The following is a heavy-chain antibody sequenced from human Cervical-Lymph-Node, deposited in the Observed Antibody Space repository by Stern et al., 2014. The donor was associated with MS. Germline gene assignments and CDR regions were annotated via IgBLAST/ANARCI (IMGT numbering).Heavy chain of an antibody. CDR1: GVAFFSCA. V-gene: IGHV3-33*01. Sequence: VQRIVSGRGFCQAGWALSLLYAACGVAFFSCAVNRFFWAQGKSLECVAVIWYDGSNKYYADSVKGRFTISRDNSKNTLYLQMNSLRAEDAAVYYCARDCRLRYFDYWGQGTLVTVSS. CDR3: ARDCRLRYFDY. CDR2: IWYDGSNK. J-gene: IGHJ4*02. D-gene: IGHD3-9*01.